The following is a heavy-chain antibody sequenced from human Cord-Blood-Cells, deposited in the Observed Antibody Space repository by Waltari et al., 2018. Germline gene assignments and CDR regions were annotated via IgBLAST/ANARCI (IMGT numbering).Heavy chain of an antibody. J-gene: IGHJ4*02. D-gene: IGHD1-1*01. CDR1: GFTFCSSS. V-gene: IGHV3-21*01. CDR3: ARAVRERRIDY. Sequence: EVQLVESGGGLVKPGGSLRFSCAASGFTFCSSSMNRIRQAPGKGLGWVSSLSSSSSYIYYADSVKGRFTISRDNAKNSLYLQMNSLRAEDTAVYYCARAVRERRIDYWGQGTLVTVSS. CDR2: LSSSSSYI.